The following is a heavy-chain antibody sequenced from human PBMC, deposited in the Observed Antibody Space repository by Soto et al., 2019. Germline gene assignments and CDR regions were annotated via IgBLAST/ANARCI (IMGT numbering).Heavy chain of an antibody. CDR2: IYPGDSDT. D-gene: IGHD3-3*01. CDR3: GSVRVCAPRLEDPFDI. CDR1: GYSFTTYW. V-gene: IGHV5-51*01. Sequence: PGESLKISCKGSGYSFTTYWLAWVRQMPGKGLEYMGVIYPGDSDTRYSPSFQGQVTISADKSISTAYLQWTSLKASVSAIYCCGSVRVCAPRLEDPFDIWGQGTVVTVSS. J-gene: IGHJ3*02.